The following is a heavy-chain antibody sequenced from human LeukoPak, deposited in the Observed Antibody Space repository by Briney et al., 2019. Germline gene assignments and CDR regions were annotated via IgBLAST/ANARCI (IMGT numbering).Heavy chain of an antibody. V-gene: IGHV3-49*04. CDR2: IRIKTYGGTT. Sequence: GRSLRLSCTASGFTPGDDGLTWVRQAPGKGLEWVCLIRIKTYGGTTEYAASVKGRFTVSRDDSKSTGYLQMNSLKTEDTAVYYCGRDIVLGLNGTMRYDGLDVWGQGTTVTVSS. J-gene: IGHJ6*02. CDR3: GRDIVLGLNGTMRYDGLDV. D-gene: IGHD1-7*01. CDR1: GFTPGDDG.